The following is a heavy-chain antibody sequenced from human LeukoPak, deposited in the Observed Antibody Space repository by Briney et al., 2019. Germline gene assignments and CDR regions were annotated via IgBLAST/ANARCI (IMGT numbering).Heavy chain of an antibody. V-gene: IGHV5-51*01. CDR2: IYPGTSDA. D-gene: IGHD3-22*01. J-gene: IGHJ4*02. Sequence: GEALKISCNGSGYGFTRYLIGWVRQVPGKGLEWIGIIYPGTSDARYNPSFQGQVTISADNTINTDYLKWSSLKDSDTAMYYCVAVQNYYDSSGYQNSDIWGQGTLVTVSS. CDR3: VAVQNYYDSSGYQNSDI. CDR1: GYGFTRYL.